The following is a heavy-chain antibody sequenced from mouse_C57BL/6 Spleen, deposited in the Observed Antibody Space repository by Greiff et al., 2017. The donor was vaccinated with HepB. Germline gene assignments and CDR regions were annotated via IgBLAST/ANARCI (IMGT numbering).Heavy chain of an antibody. CDR1: GYTFTSYW. D-gene: IGHD2-3*01. Sequence: VKLQQPGAELVKPGASVKMSCKASGYTFTSYWITWVKQRPGQGLEWIGDIYPGSGSTNYNEKFKSKATLTVDTSSSTAYMQLSSLTSEDSAVYYCAQGLLGYFDVWGTGTTVTVSS. J-gene: IGHJ1*03. CDR2: IYPGSGST. V-gene: IGHV1-55*01. CDR3: AQGLLGYFDV.